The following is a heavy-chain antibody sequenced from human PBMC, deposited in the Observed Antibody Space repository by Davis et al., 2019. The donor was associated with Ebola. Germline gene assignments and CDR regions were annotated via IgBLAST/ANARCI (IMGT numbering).Heavy chain of an antibody. D-gene: IGHD4-23*01. CDR2: IKEDESEE. CDR3: ARDGRERWLNY. V-gene: IGHV3-7*01. J-gene: IGHJ4*02. Sequence: GESLKISCAASGFTFSSYWMTWVRQPPGKGLEWVANIKEDESEEYYVDSVKGRFTISRDNAENTLYLQMNSLRDEDTAIYFCARDGRERWLNYWGQGTLVTVSS. CDR1: GFTFSSYW.